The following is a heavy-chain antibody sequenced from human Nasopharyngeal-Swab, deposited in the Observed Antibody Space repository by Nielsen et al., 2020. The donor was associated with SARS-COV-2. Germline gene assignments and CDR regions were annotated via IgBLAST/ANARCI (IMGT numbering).Heavy chain of an antibody. CDR2: IYYNGNT. CDR3: VRSSSWYYFDY. D-gene: IGHD6-13*01. J-gene: IGHJ4*02. Sequence: WIRQPPGKRLEWIGNIYYNGNTYQNPSLKSRLTISVDKSKNQFSLQLSFVTAADTAVYYCVRSSSWYYFDYWAQGTQVTVSS. V-gene: IGHV4-39*01.